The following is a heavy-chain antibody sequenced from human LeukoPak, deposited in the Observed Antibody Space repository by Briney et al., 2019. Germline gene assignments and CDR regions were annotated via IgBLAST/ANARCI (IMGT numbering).Heavy chain of an antibody. CDR3: ASDWDRDPGIAAAGVNY. J-gene: IGHJ4*02. V-gene: IGHV3-33*01. CDR2: IWYDGSNK. CDR1: GFTFSSYG. Sequence: GGSLRLSCAASGFTFSSYGMHWVRQAPGKGLEWVAVIWYDGSNKYYADSVKGRFTISRDNAKNTLYLQMCSLRAEDTAVYFFASDWDRDPGIAAAGVNYWGEGTL. D-gene: IGHD6-13*01.